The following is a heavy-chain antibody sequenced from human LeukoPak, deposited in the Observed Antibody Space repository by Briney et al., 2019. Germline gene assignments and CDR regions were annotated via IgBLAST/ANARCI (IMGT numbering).Heavy chain of an antibody. Sequence: ASVKVSCKASGYTFTSYYMHWVRQAPGQGLEWMGIINPSGGSTSYAQKFQGRVTMTRDTSTSTVYMELSSLRSEDTAVYYCAGTRRDGYNYGGIDYYFDYWGQGTLVTVSS. CDR2: INPSGGST. V-gene: IGHV1-46*01. CDR1: GYTFTSYY. D-gene: IGHD5-12*01. CDR3: AGTRRDGYNYGGIDYYFDY. J-gene: IGHJ4*02.